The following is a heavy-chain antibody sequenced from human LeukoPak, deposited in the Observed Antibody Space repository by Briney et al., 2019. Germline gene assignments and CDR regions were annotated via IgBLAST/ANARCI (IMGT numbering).Heavy chain of an antibody. D-gene: IGHD6-13*01. J-gene: IGHJ4*02. CDR1: GFTFSSYS. CDR2: ISSSSSYI. Sequence: GGSLRLSCAASGFTFSSYSMNWVRQAPGRGLEWVSSISSSSSYIYYADSVKGRFTISRDNAKNSLYLQMNSLRAEDTAVYYCARAAIAAAGPFDYWGQGTLVTVSS. V-gene: IGHV3-21*01. CDR3: ARAAIAAAGPFDY.